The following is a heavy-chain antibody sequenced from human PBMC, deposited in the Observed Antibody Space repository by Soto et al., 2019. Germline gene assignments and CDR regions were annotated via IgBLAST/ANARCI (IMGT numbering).Heavy chain of an antibody. CDR1: GFTFSDYY. Sequence: QVQVVESGGGLVKPGGSLRLSCAASGFTFSDYYMSWIRQAPGKGLEWVSFISSSIDSTKYADSVKGRFTISRDNAKNSLYLQLNSLRAEDTAVYYCARGGVKGTTSRGQVYNWGQGTLVTVSS. CDR2: ISSSIDST. CDR3: ARGGVKGTTSRGQVYN. D-gene: IGHD1-7*01. V-gene: IGHV3-11*06. J-gene: IGHJ4*02.